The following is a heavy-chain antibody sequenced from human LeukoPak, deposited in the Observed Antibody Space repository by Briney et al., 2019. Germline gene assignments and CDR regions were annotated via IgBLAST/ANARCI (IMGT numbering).Heavy chain of an antibody. Sequence: GGSLRLSCAASGFTFSRYSMNWVRQAPGKGLEWVSCISSSSSYIYYADSVKGRFTISRDNAKNSLYLQMNSLRAEDTAVYYCARGVRRRPDAFDIWGQGTMVTVSS. V-gene: IGHV3-21*01. CDR2: ISSSSSYI. J-gene: IGHJ3*02. CDR3: ARGVRRRPDAFDI. D-gene: IGHD6-25*01. CDR1: GFTFSRYS.